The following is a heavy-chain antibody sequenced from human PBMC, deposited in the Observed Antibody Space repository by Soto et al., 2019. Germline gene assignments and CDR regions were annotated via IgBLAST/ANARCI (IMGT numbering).Heavy chain of an antibody. CDR1: GYTFTSYY. V-gene: IGHV1-46*01. CDR3: ARDPYGWELQWGVDY. J-gene: IGHJ4*02. CDR2: INPSGGST. D-gene: IGHD1-26*01. Sequence: QVQLVQSGAEVKKPGASVKDSCKASGYTFTSYYMHWVRQAPGQGLEWMGIINPSGGSTSYAQKFQGRVTMTRDTSTSTVYMELSSLRSEDTAVYYCARDPYGWELQWGVDYWGQGTLVTVSS.